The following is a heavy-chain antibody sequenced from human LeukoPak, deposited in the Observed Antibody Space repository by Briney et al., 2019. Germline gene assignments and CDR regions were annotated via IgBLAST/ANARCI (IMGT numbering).Heavy chain of an antibody. Sequence: SETLSLTCTVSGGSISSSSYYWGWIRQPPGKGLEWIGSIYYSGSTYYNPSLKSRVTISVGTSKNQFSLKLSSVTAADTAVYYCARHRGHSGGSYSLDYWGQGTLVTVSS. J-gene: IGHJ4*02. CDR2: IYYSGST. D-gene: IGHD1-26*01. CDR3: ARHRGHSGGSYSLDY. V-gene: IGHV4-39*01. CDR1: GGSISSSSYY.